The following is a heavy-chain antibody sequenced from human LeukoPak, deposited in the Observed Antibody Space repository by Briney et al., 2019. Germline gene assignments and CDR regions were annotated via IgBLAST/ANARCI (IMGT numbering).Heavy chain of an antibody. Sequence: SETLSLTCTVSGDSISSCCWSWIRQSAREGLEWIGRIYTDDIIYNPSLKSRVTISVDRSKNQLSLWLSSVTAADTAVYYCARGFDGSGTFYFDFWGQGTLVTVSS. CDR3: ARGFDGSGTFYFDF. D-gene: IGHD3-22*01. J-gene: IGHJ4*02. CDR2: IYTDDI. CDR1: GDSISSCC. V-gene: IGHV4-4*07.